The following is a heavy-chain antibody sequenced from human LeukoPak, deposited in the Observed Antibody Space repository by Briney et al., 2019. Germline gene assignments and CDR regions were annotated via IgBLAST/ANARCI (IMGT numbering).Heavy chain of an antibody. CDR3: ARDARHRYCSSTSCYRGWLDP. V-gene: IGHV1-24*01. CDR2: FDPEDGET. Sequence: GASVKVSCKVSGYTLTELSMHWVRQAPGKGLEWMGGFDPEDGETIYAQKFQGRVTMTEDTSTDTAYMELSSLRSEDTAVYYCARDARHRYCSSTSCYRGWLDPWGQGTLVTVSS. J-gene: IGHJ5*02. CDR1: GYTLTELS. D-gene: IGHD2-2*01.